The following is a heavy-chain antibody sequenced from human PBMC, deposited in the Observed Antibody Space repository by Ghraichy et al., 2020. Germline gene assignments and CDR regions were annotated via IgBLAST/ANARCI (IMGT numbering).Heavy chain of an antibody. J-gene: IGHJ4*02. V-gene: IGHV3-7*01. CDR1: GFTFSSYW. D-gene: IGHD6-13*01. CDR3: ARDGRPSSWLDFDY. Sequence: GSLRLSCAASGFTFSSYWMSWVRQAPGKGLEWVANIKQDGSEKYYVDSVRGRFTISRDNAKNSLYLQMNSLRADDTAVYYCARDGRPSSWLDFDYWGQGTLVTVSS. CDR2: IKQDGSEK.